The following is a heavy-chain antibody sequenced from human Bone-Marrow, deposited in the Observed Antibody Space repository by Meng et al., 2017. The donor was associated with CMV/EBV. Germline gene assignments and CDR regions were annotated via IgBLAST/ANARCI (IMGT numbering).Heavy chain of an antibody. CDR2: ITYEGANK. Sequence: GESLKISCAASGFTFSSHAMHWVRQAPGKGLEWVAFITYEGANKFYIDSVKGRFTISRDNSKNTLYLQMNSLRAEDTAVYYCAKDMSVIGSIDWGQGTLVTVSS. CDR1: GFTFSSHA. J-gene: IGHJ4*02. CDR3: AKDMSVIGSID. V-gene: IGHV3-30-3*01. D-gene: IGHD1-20*01.